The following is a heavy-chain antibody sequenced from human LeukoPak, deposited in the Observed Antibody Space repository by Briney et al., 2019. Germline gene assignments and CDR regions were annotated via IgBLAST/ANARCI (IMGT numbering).Heavy chain of an antibody. Sequence: PGGSLRLSCAASGFTFSSYAMHWVRQAPGKGLEGVAVISYDGSNKYYADSVKGRFTISKDNSKTTLYLQMNSLRAEDTAVYYCARDRPGRYCSSTSCYTASPFDPWGQGTLVTVSS. D-gene: IGHD2-2*02. CDR1: GFTFSSYA. CDR2: ISYDGSNK. CDR3: ARDRPGRYCSSTSCYTASPFDP. V-gene: IGHV3-30*04. J-gene: IGHJ5*02.